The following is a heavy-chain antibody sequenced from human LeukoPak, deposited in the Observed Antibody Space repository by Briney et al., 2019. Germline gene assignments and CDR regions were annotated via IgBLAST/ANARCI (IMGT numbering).Heavy chain of an antibody. J-gene: IGHJ3*02. CDR2: IHSGGYT. Sequence: GGSLRLSCAASGFTVSSNYMSWSGQAPGKGWDGVSVIHSGGYTDYADSVKGRFTISRDNSKNTLYLQMNSLRAEDTAVYYCASLWAGTHAFDIWGQGTMVTVSS. D-gene: IGHD6-19*01. V-gene: IGHV3-66*01. CDR3: ASLWAGTHAFDI. CDR1: GFTVSSNY.